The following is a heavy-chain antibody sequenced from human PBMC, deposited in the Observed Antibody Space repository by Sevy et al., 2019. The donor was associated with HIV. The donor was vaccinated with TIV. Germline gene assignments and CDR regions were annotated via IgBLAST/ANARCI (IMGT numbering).Heavy chain of an antibody. CDR3: VKEETAPYFDC. CDR2: LNGDRT. CDR1: GFTFSTYA. D-gene: IGHD2-21*02. J-gene: IGHJ4*02. V-gene: IGHV3-23*01. Sequence: GGSLRLSCAASGFTFSTYAVSWVRQAPGKGLEWVAALNGDRTYYAGSVKGRLTISRDNPKNTVYLQVNSLRVEDTALYYCVKEETAPYFDCWGQGTLVTVSS.